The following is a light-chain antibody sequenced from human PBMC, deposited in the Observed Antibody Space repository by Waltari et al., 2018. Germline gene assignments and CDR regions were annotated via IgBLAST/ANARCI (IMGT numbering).Light chain of an antibody. V-gene: IGKV1-39*01. CDR2: AAS. Sequence: IQMTPSTSSLSASFGDRVTLTCRTSQSISNFLNWYQQKSGKAPKLLISAASSLQSGVSSRFSGSGSGTEFTLTINNLQPEDFATYYCQQSLNTPPTFGQGSRLDIK. J-gene: IGKJ5*01. CDR1: QSISNF. CDR3: QQSLNTPPT.